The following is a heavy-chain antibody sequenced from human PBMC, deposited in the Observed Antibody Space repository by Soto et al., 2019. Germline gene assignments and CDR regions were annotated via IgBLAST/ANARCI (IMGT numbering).Heavy chain of an antibody. V-gene: IGHV1-69*02. CDR3: TRSVVVRGVFTFDY. J-gene: IGHJ4*02. CDR2: IIPILGIA. D-gene: IGHD3-10*01. Sequence: SVKVSCKASGGTFSSYTISWVRQAPGQGLEWMGRIIPILGIANYAQKFQGRVTITADKSTSTAYMELSSLRSEDTAVYYCTRSVVVRGVFTFDYWGQGTLVTV. CDR1: GGTFSSYT.